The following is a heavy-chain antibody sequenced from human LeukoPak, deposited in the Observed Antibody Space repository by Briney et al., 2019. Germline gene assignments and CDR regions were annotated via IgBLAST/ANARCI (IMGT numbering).Heavy chain of an antibody. J-gene: IGHJ4*02. CDR3: ARERIAARYFDY. CDR2: ISSSGSTI. Sequence: GGSLRLSCAASGFTFRSYTINWVRQAPGKGLEWVSYISSSGSTIYYADSVKGRFTISRDNAKNSLYLQMNSLRAEDTAVYYCARERIAARYFDYWGQGTLVTVSS. V-gene: IGHV3-48*04. CDR1: GFTFRSYT. D-gene: IGHD6-6*01.